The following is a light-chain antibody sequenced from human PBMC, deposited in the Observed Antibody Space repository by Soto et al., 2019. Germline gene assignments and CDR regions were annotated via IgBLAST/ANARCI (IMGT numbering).Light chain of an antibody. Sequence: QSALTKPASVSGSPGQSITISCTGASSDVGGYDYVSWYQQHPNKAPKLIIYEVSHRPSGVSSRFSGSKSGNTASLTISGLQPEDEADYHCSSFTNIVARDVVFVGGTKLTVL. CDR3: SSFTNIVARDVV. J-gene: IGLJ2*01. CDR2: EVS. CDR1: SSDVGGYDY. V-gene: IGLV2-14*01.